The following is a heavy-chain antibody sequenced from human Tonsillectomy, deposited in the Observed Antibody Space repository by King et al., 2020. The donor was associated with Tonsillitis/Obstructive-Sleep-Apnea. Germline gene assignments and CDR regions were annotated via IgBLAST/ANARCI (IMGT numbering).Heavy chain of an antibody. CDR1: GFTFSNAW. Sequence: VQLVESGGGLVKPGGSLRLSCAASGFTFSNAWMSWVRQAPGKGLEWVGRIKSKTDGGTTDYAAPVKGRFTISRDDSKNTLYLQMSSLKTEDTAVYYCTTLNTPYYYYYMDVWGKGTTVTVSS. CDR2: IKSKTDGGTT. D-gene: IGHD1/OR15-1a*01. V-gene: IGHV3-15*01. J-gene: IGHJ6*03. CDR3: TTLNTPYYYYYMDV.